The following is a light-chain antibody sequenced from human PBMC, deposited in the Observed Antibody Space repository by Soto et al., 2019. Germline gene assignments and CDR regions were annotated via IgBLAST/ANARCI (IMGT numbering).Light chain of an antibody. V-gene: IGKV1-39*01. CDR2: AAS. CDR3: QQTYSTPRLT. J-gene: IGKJ4*01. Sequence: DVPLTQSPSSLSVSVGDRVTITCRANQSISNFLNWYQRKHGEAPKLLIYAASNLQSGVPSRFSGSGSATDFALTISGLQPDDFATYYCQQTYSTPRLTFGGGTKV. CDR1: QSISNF.